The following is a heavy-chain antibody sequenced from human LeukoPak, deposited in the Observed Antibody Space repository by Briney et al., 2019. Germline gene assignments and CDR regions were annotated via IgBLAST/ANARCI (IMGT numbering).Heavy chain of an antibody. D-gene: IGHD3-22*01. CDR2: INPNSGGT. V-gene: IGHV1-2*02. Sequence: ASVKVSCKASGYTFTGYYIHWVRQAPGQGLEWMGWINPNSGGTNYAQKLQGRVTMTTDTSTSTAYMELRSLRSDDTAVYYCARDRFPRYYYDSSGYGKFDYWGQGTLVIVSS. J-gene: IGHJ4*02. CDR1: GYTFTGYY. CDR3: ARDRFPRYYYDSSGYGKFDY.